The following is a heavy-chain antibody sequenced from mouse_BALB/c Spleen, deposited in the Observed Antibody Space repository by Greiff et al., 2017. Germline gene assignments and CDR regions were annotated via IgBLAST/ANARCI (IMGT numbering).Heavy chain of an antibody. J-gene: IGHJ3*01. CDR3: ARDLDYYGSSPFAY. V-gene: IGHV2-6-7*01. CDR2: IWGDGST. CDR1: GFSLTGYG. D-gene: IGHD1-1*01. Sequence: VNLVESGPGLVAPSQSLSITCTVSGFSLTGYGVNWVRQPPGKGLEWLGMIWGDGSTDYNSALKSRLSISKDNSKSQVFLKMNSLQTDDTARYYCARDLDYYGSSPFAYWGQGTLVTVSA.